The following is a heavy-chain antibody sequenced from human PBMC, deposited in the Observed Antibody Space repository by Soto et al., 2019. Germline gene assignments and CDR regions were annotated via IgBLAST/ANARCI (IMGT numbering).Heavy chain of an antibody. D-gene: IGHD1-26*01. J-gene: IGHJ4*02. Sequence: SVKVSCKGSGGTFSSYSISWVLQAPGQGLEWMGGIIPIFGTANYAQKFQGRVTITADESTSTAYMELSSLRSEDTAVYYCARARDGGSYHFDYWGQGTLVTVSS. CDR2: IIPIFGTA. CDR3: ARARDGGSYHFDY. V-gene: IGHV1-69*13. CDR1: GGTFSSYS.